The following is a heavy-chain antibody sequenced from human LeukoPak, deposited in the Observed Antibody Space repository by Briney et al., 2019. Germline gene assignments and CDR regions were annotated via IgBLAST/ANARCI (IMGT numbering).Heavy chain of an antibody. D-gene: IGHD3-10*01. J-gene: IGHJ5*02. CDR2: ISGSGART. CDR3: ARDPVYYGSGSYSRFDP. V-gene: IGHV3-23*01. Sequence: GGSLRLSCAASGFTFSSYAMNWVRQAPGKGLEWVSTISGSGARTYYADSVKGRFTISRDNSKNTLYLQMNSLRAEDTAVYYCARDPVYYGSGSYSRFDPWGQGTLVTVSS. CDR1: GFTFSSYA.